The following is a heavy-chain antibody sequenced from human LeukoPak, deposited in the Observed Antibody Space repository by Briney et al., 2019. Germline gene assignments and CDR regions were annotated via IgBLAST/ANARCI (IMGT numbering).Heavy chain of an antibody. CDR2: ISGSGGST. J-gene: IGHJ5*02. D-gene: IGHD5-18*01. CDR3: AKVRDGYSYGPNWFDP. Sequence: GGSLRLSCAAPGFTFSSYAMSWVRQAPGKGLEWVSAISGSGGSTYYADSVKGRFTISRDNSKNTLYLQMNSLRAEDTAVYYCAKVRDGYSYGPNWFDPWGQGTLVTVSS. CDR1: GFTFSSYA. V-gene: IGHV3-23*01.